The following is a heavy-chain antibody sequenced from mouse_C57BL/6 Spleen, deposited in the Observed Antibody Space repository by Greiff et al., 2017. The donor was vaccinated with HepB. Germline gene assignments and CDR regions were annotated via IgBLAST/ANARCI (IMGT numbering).Heavy chain of an antibody. D-gene: IGHD1-1*01. CDR2: IRPNSGST. V-gene: IGHV1-64*01. CDR1: GYTFTSYW. Sequence: VQLQQPGAELVKPGASVKLSCKASGYTFTSYWMHWVKQSPGQGLEWIGMIRPNSGSTNYHEKFKSKATLTVDKSSSTAYMQLSSLTSEDSAVYYCARWGGIDYYGSSYSFAYWGQGTLVTVSA. CDR3: ARWGGIDYYGSSYSFAY. J-gene: IGHJ3*01.